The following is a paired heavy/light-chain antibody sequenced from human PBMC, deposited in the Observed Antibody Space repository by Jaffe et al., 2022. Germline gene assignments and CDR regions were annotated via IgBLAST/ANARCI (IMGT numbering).Heavy chain of an antibody. D-gene: IGHD3-9*01. CDR2: IDWDDDK. J-gene: IGHJ3*02. CDR3: ARMAPSVDILTGPPDDGFDI. CDR1: GVSVTTTGMR. V-gene: IGHV2-70*04. Sequence: QVTLEESGPALVKPTQTLTLTCTFSGVSVTTTGMRASWIRQSPGKAPEWLARIDWDDDKFYNPSLKTRVTISKDTSKNQVVLTMTNMGPVDTGTYFCARMAPSVDILTGPPDDGFDIWGQGALVIVSS.
Light chain of an antibody. CDR3: QSSDRFYAVI. Sequence: SYELTQPPSVSVSPGQTARITCSGAALTRQYTYWYQQKSGQAPLLLIYKDRERPSGIPERFSGSTSGTIVTLTISGVQAEDEAHYYCQSSDRFYAVIFGGGTKLTVV. V-gene: IGLV3-25*03. CDR2: KDR. CDR1: ALTRQY. J-gene: IGLJ2*01.